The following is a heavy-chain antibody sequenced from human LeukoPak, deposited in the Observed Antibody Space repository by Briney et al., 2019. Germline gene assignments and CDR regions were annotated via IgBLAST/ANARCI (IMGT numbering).Heavy chain of an antibody. D-gene: IGHD2-2*01. CDR1: GYSITSGYY. CDR3: ARVQPIVILPAALDS. V-gene: IGHV3-7*01. CDR2: IKQDGSEK. Sequence: ETLSLTCTVSGYSITSGYYWGWIRQPPGKGLEWVANIKQDGSEKYYVDSVKGRFTISRDNAKKSLFLQMNSLREEDTAVYYCARVQPIVILPAALDSWGQGTLVTISS. J-gene: IGHJ4*02.